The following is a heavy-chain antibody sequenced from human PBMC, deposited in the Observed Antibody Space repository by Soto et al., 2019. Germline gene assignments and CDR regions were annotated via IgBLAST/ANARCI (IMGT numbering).Heavy chain of an antibody. CDR3: ARGQRFSDWFEP. V-gene: IGHV4-4*07. Sequence: SETLSLTCSVSGGTIRGYYWTWIRQPAGKGLEWIGRIYSSGNTKYNPSLQSRVTMSLDTSNNQFSLRLTSVTAADTAVYYCARGQRFSDWFEPWGQGTVVTVSS. J-gene: IGHJ5*02. CDR1: GGTIRGYY. D-gene: IGHD3-3*01. CDR2: IYSSGNT.